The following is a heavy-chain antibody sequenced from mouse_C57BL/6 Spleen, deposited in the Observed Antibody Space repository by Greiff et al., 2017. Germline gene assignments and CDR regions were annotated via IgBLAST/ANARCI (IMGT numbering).Heavy chain of an antibody. Sequence: QVQLQQSGAELVKPGASVKISCKASGYAFSSYWMNWVKQRPGKGLEWIGQIYPGDGDTNYNGKFKGKATLTADKSSSTAYMQLSSLTSEGSAVYFCARYDGYYPAWFAYWGQGTLVTVSA. CDR2: IYPGDGDT. CDR3: ARYDGYYPAWFAY. D-gene: IGHD2-3*01. J-gene: IGHJ3*01. CDR1: GYAFSSYW. V-gene: IGHV1-80*01.